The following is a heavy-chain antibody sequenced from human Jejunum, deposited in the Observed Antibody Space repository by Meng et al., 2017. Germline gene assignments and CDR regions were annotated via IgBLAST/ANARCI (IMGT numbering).Heavy chain of an antibody. V-gene: IGHV3-69-1*01. D-gene: IGHD5-18*01. CDR2: ISSTSTI. CDR1: GFTFSSYS. CDR3: ATVGDGYIYEARGS. J-gene: IGHJ5*02. Sequence: GESLKISCAASGFTFSSYSMNWVRQAPGKGLEWVSSISSTSTIYYADSVKGRFTISRDNAKNSLYLQMSSLRAEDTAVYYCATVGDGYIYEARGSWGQGTLVTVSS.